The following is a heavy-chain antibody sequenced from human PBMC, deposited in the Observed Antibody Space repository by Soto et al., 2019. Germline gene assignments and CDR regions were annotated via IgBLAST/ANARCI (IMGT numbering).Heavy chain of an antibody. CDR2: ITGSGSTT. CDR3: AKDFTAYLSSWFHL. Sequence: EVQLLESGGGLVQPGGSLRLSCAASEFTFSSNAMHWVRQAPGKGLEWVSGITGSGSTTFYADSVKGRITISRDNSKNTLYLHMSSLRAEDTAMYYCAKDFTAYLSSWFHLWGQGTLVTVSS. CDR1: EFTFSSNA. D-gene: IGHD6-13*01. V-gene: IGHV3-23*01. J-gene: IGHJ5*02.